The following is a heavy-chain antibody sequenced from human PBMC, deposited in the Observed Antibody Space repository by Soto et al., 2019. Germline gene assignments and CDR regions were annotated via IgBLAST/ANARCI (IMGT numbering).Heavy chain of an antibody. D-gene: IGHD3-9*01. CDR3: ARDSISNLAAYYYGMDV. Sequence: QVQLVQSGAEVKKPGSSVKVSCKASGGTFSSYAISWVRQAPGQRLEWMGGIIPIFGTANYAQKFQGRVTITADKSTSTAYMELSSLRSEDTAVYYCARDSISNLAAYYYGMDVWGQGTTVTVSS. V-gene: IGHV1-69*06. CDR1: GGTFSSYA. CDR2: IIPIFGTA. J-gene: IGHJ6*02.